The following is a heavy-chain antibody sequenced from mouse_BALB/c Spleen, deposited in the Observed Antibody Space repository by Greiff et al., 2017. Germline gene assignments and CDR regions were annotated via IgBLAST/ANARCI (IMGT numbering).Heavy chain of an antibody. Sequence: EVKVEESGGGLVQPGGSLKLSCAASGFTFSSYTMSWVRQTPEKRLEWVAYISNGGGSTYYPDTVKGRFTISRDNAKNTLYLQMSSLKSEDTAMYYCARQGYGSSFDYWGQGTTLTVSS. V-gene: IGHV5-12-2*01. CDR2: ISNGGGST. CDR3: ARQGYGSSFDY. J-gene: IGHJ2*01. D-gene: IGHD1-1*01. CDR1: GFTFSSYT.